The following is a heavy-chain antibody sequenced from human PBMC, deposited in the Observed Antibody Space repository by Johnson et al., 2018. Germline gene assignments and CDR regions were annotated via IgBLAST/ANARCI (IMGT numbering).Heavy chain of an antibody. CDR3: AKDPVVGFGGLSSYMVV. CDR1: GFTFSSYS. V-gene: IGHV3-48*04. J-gene: IGHJ6*03. D-gene: IGHD3-10*01. CDR2: ISSSSSYI. Sequence: VQLVQSGGGLVQPGGSLRLSCAASGFTFSSYSMNWVRQAPGKGLEWVSYISSSSSYIYYADSVKGRFTNSRDNAKNSLFLQMNSLRAEDTALYYCAKDPVVGFGGLSSYMVVWGKGTTVTVSS.